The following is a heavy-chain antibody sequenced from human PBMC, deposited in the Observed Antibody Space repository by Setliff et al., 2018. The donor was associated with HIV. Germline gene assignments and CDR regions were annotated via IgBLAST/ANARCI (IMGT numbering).Heavy chain of an antibody. V-gene: IGHV4-34*01. CDR3: ARMISYSPYFDY. J-gene: IGHJ4*02. CDR2: INHSEDT. Sequence: PSETLSLTCAVYGGSFSGHYWSWIRQPPGKGLEWIGEINHSEDTNYNPFLKSRVTISLDTSKNQVVLKMTNMDPVDTATYYCARMISYSPYFDYWGQGTPVTVSS. CDR1: GGSFSGHY. D-gene: IGHD1-26*01.